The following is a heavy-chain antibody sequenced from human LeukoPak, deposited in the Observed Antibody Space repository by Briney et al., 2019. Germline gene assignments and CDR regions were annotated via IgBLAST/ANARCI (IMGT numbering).Heavy chain of an antibody. CDR2: IYYSGST. D-gene: IGHD3-3*01. Sequence: PSETLSLTCTVSGGSISSGGYYWSWIRQHPGKGLGWIGYIYYSGSTYYNPSLKSRVTISVDTSKNQFSLKLSSVTAADTAVYYCARGFLEWSRPANWFDPWGLGTLVTVSS. CDR3: ARGFLEWSRPANWFDP. CDR1: GGSISSGGYY. J-gene: IGHJ5*02. V-gene: IGHV4-31*03.